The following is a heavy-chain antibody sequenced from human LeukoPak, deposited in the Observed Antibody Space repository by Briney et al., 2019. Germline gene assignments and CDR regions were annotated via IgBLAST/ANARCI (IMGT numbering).Heavy chain of an antibody. V-gene: IGHV3-66*01. CDR2: IYSGGST. Sequence: GGSLRLSCAASGFTVSSNYMSWVRQAPGKGMEWVSVIYSGGSTYYADSVKGRFTISRDISKNTLYLQMNSLRAEDTAVYYCARDGGGDSSGYTLHWGHGTLVTVSS. CDR1: GFTVSSNY. CDR3: ARDGGGDSSGYTLH. J-gene: IGHJ4*01. D-gene: IGHD3-22*01.